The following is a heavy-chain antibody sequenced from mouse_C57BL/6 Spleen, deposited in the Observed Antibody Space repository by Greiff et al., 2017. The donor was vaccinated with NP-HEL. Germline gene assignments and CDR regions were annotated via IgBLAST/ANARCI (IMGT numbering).Heavy chain of an antibody. CDR2: IDPEDGDT. CDR3: TRSTVVVPYAMDY. J-gene: IGHJ4*01. D-gene: IGHD1-1*01. Sequence: VHVKQSGAELVRPGASVKLSCTASGFNIKDYYMHWVKQRPEQGLEWIGRIDPEDGDTEYAPKFQGKATMTADTSSNTAYLQLSSLTSEDTAVYYCTRSTVVVPYAMDYWGQGTSVTVSS. CDR1: GFNIKDYY. V-gene: IGHV14-1*01.